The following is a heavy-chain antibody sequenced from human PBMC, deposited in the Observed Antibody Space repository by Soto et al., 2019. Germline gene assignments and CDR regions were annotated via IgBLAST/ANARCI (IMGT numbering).Heavy chain of an antibody. CDR2: IPYSGGP. CDR3: ASSKMGLISVLET. J-gene: IGHJ5*02. CDR1: GDSIRRYF. D-gene: IGHD2-8*01. Sequence: PSETLSLTCNVSGDSIRRYFWSWIRQPPGKGLEWIGYIPYSGGPTYNPSLKSRVTISIDTSKKQFSLKMTSVTAADTAVYYCASSKMGLISVLETWSQGTLVTVSS. V-gene: IGHV4-59*01.